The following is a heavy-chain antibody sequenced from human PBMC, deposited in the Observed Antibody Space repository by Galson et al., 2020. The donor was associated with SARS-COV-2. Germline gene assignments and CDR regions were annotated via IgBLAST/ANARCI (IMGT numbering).Heavy chain of an antibody. CDR2: IWYDGSNK. CDR3: AREGCFGELPTALDY. V-gene: IGHV3-33*01. D-gene: IGHD3-10*01. CDR1: GFTFSSYG. Sequence: GGSLRLSCAASGFTFSSYGMHWVRQAPGKGLEWVAVIWYDGSNKYYADSVKGRFTISRDNSKNTLYLQMNSLRAEDTAVYYCAREGCFGELPTALDYWGQGTLVTVSS. J-gene: IGHJ4*02.